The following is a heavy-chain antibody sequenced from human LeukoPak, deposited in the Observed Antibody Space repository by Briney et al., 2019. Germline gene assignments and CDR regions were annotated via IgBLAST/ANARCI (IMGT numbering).Heavy chain of an antibody. J-gene: IGHJ4*02. Sequence: SETLSLTCAVYGGSFSGYYWSWIRQPPGKGLEWIGEINHSGSTNYNPSLKSRVTISVDTSKNQFSLKLSSVTAADTAVYYCARGGGLGDYRDYWGQGTLVTVSS. CDR3: ARGGGLGDYRDY. V-gene: IGHV4-34*01. D-gene: IGHD6-19*01. CDR2: INHSGST. CDR1: GGSFSGYY.